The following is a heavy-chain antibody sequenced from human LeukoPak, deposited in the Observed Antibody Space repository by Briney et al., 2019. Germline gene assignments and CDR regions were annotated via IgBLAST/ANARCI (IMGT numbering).Heavy chain of an antibody. J-gene: IGHJ4*02. CDR3: ARHAVRETYYYDSSGYPYYFDY. D-gene: IGHD3-22*01. CDR1: GGSISSSSYY. V-gene: IGHV4-39*01. CDR2: IYYSGST. Sequence: SETLSLTCTVSGGSISSSSYYWGWIRQPPGKGLEWIGSIYYSGSTYYNPSLKSRVTISVDTSKNQFSLKLSSVTAADTAVYYCARHAVRETYYYDSSGYPYYFDYWGQGTLVTVSS.